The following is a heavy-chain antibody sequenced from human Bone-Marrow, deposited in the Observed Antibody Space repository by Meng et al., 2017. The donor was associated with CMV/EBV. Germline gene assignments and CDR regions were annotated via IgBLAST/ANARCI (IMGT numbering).Heavy chain of an antibody. D-gene: IGHD5-12*01. V-gene: IGHV3-74*01. CDR2: INSDESST. Sequence: LSCAAYGFTFSGCWMHWVRQAQGRGLVWVSRINSDESSTSYAGSVKGRFTISRDNAKNTLYLQMNSLRAEDTAVYYCARAPRYSGYDWGQGTLVTVSS. CDR3: ARAPRYSGYD. J-gene: IGHJ4*02. CDR1: GFTFSGCW.